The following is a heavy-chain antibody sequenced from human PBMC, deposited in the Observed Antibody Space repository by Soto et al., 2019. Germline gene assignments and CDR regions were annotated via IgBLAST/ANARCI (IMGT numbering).Heavy chain of an antibody. J-gene: IGHJ4*02. Sequence: QVQLQESGPGLVKPSETLSLTCTVSGGSISNHYWSWIRQPPGKGLEWIGYIYYNGNTNYNPSLKGRVTMSVDTSKNQLSLKLSSVTAADTAVYYCTRANWYSEYWGQGTLVTVSS. CDR2: IYYNGNT. D-gene: IGHD7-27*01. V-gene: IGHV4-59*11. CDR1: GGSISNHY. CDR3: TRANWYSEY.